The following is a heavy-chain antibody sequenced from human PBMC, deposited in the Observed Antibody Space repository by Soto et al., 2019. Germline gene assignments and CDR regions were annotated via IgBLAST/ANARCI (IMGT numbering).Heavy chain of an antibody. D-gene: IGHD3-16*01. J-gene: IGHJ4*02. Sequence: SETLSLTCTVSGDFISTSNSYWGWIRQPPGKGLERIGTIHFSGTSYYNPSLKSRVTLSVDTSKNQFSLRLTSVTAADTALYLCASSPYTVAVIDYWGQGTLVTVSS. CDR2: IHFSGTS. CDR3: ASSPYTVAVIDY. CDR1: GDFISTSNSY. V-gene: IGHV4-39*01.